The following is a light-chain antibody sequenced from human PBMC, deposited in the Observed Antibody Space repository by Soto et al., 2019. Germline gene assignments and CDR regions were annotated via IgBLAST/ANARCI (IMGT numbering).Light chain of an antibody. J-gene: IGLJ3*02. CDR2: RNN. Sequence: QSVLTQPPSASGTPGQRVTISCSGSSSNIGSNTVNWFQQLPGTAPKLLIYRNNQRPSGVRDRFSGSKSGTSASLAISGLQSEDEADYYCAAWDDTLDGHWVFGGGTKLTVL. CDR3: AAWDDTLDGHWV. V-gene: IGLV1-44*01. CDR1: SSNIGSNT.